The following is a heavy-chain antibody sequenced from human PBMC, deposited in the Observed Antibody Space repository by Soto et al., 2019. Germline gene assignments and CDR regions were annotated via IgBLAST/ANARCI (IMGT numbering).Heavy chain of an antibody. J-gene: IGHJ4*02. CDR2: INSDGSST. V-gene: IGHV3-74*01. Sequence: GGSLRLSCAASGFTFSSYAMSWVRQAPGKGLEWVSRINSDGSSTSYADSVKGRFTISRDNAKNTLYLQMNSLRAEDTAVYYCARDEYSSGWYNYWGQGTLVTVSS. CDR3: ARDEYSSGWYNY. CDR1: GFTFSSYA. D-gene: IGHD6-19*01.